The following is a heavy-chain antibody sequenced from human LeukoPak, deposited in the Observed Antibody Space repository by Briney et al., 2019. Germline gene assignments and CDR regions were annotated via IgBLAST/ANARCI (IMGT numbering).Heavy chain of an antibody. CDR3: ARDSGSYGFDY. CDR1: GGSISSGDYY. Sequence: SETLSLTCXVSGGSISSGDYYWSWIRQPPGKGLEWIGYIYYSGSTYYNPSLKSRVTISVDTSKNQFSLKLSSVTAADTAVYYCARDSGSYGFDYWGQGTLVTVSS. CDR2: IYYSGST. J-gene: IGHJ4*02. V-gene: IGHV4-30-4*08. D-gene: IGHD1-26*01.